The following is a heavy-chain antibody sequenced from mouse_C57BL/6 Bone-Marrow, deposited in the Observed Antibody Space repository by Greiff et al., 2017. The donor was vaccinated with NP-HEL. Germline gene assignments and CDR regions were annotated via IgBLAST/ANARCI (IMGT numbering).Heavy chain of an antibody. J-gene: IGHJ3*01. CDR2: ISYSGST. Sequence: EVQRVESGPGLAKPSQTLSLTCSVTGYSITSDYWNWIRKFPGNKLEYMGYISYSGSTYYNPSLKSRISITRDTSKNQYYLQLNSVTTEDTATYYCARSRQLRSPWFAYWGQGTLVTVSA. CDR3: ARSRQLRSPWFAY. CDR1: GYSITSDY. D-gene: IGHD3-2*02. V-gene: IGHV3-8*01.